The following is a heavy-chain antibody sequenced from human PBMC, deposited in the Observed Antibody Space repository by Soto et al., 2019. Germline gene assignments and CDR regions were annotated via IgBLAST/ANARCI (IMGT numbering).Heavy chain of an antibody. CDR1: GFTFSSYA. D-gene: IGHD3-10*01. CDR2: ISGSGGST. V-gene: IGHV3-23*01. Sequence: GGSLRLSCAASGFTFSSYAMSWVRQAPGKGLEWVSAISGSGGSTYYADSVKGRFTISRDNSKNTLYLQMNSLRAEDTDIYYCATKLWAYYGSASYYKGSASYYYMDVWGKGTTVTVSS. J-gene: IGHJ6*03. CDR3: ATKLWAYYGSASYYKGSASYYYMDV.